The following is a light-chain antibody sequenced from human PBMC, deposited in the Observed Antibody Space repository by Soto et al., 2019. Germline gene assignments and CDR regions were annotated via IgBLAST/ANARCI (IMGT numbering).Light chain of an antibody. CDR3: QQYGSSPLT. V-gene: IGKV3-20*01. Sequence: PGERATLSCTTSQRVSSDFLAWYQQTPGQAPRLLIHGASSRATGIPDRFSGSGSGTDFTLTISRLEPEDFAVYYCQQYGSSPLTFGGGTKVEIK. CDR1: QRVSSDF. J-gene: IGKJ4*01. CDR2: GAS.